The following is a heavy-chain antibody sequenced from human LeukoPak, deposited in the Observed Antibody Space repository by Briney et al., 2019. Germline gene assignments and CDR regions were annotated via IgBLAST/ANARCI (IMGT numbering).Heavy chain of an antibody. Sequence: SETLSLTCTVSGGSISSSNYYWGWIRQPPGKGLEWIGSIYYSGTTYYNPSLKSRVTISVDTSKNQFSLKLSSVTAADTAVYYSARPADYGNYVVPGYIDYWGQGILVTVSS. CDR1: GGSISSSNYY. J-gene: IGHJ4*02. CDR2: IYYSGTT. CDR3: ARPADYGNYVVPGYIDY. V-gene: IGHV4-39*01. D-gene: IGHD4-11*01.